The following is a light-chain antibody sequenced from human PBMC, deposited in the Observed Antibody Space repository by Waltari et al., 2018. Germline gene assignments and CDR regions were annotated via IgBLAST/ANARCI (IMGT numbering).Light chain of an antibody. J-gene: IGKJ5*01. Sequence: DIVMTQSPEYLAVSLGERATVNCKSSQSVLYSSNNKNYLAWYQLKPGQPPKLLIYWASTREAGVPDRFSGSGSGTDFTLTISSLQAEDVAVYYCHHYYIPPLTFGQGTRLEIK. CDR2: WAS. CDR3: HHYYIPPLT. V-gene: IGKV4-1*01. CDR1: QSVLYSSNNKNY.